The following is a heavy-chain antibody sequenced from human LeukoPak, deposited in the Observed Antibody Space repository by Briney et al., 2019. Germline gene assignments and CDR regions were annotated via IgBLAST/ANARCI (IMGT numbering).Heavy chain of an antibody. CDR2: INEDGSEK. CDR3: AIHYVWGSYRFYY. CDR1: GFTFSKTW. Sequence: GGSLRLSCAAAGFTFSKTWMSWVRQAPGKGLAWVASINEDGSEKQYVDSVKGRVTISRDNAKNSLYLQMNSLTVDDTAMYYCAIHYVWGSYRFYYWGQGTLVTVSS. J-gene: IGHJ4*02. D-gene: IGHD3-16*02. V-gene: IGHV3-7*01.